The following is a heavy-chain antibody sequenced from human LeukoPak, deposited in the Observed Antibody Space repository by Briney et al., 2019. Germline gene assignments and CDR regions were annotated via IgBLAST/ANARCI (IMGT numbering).Heavy chain of an antibody. Sequence: GGSLRLSCATSGFTFSSSAMSWVRQAPGKGLEWVSAISNNGGYTYYADSVQGRFTISRDNSKSTLCLQMNSLRAEDTAVYYCAKQLGYCSDGSCYFPYWGRGTLVTVSS. V-gene: IGHV3-23*01. J-gene: IGHJ4*02. D-gene: IGHD2-15*01. CDR2: ISNNGGYT. CDR3: AKQLGYCSDGSCYFPY. CDR1: GFTFSSSA.